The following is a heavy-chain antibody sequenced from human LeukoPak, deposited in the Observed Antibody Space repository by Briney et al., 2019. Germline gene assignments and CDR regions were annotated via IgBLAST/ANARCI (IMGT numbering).Heavy chain of an antibody. CDR2: ITSSSSAI. D-gene: IGHD1-26*01. CDR1: GFTFSGYS. Sequence: PVGSLRLSCAASGFTFSGYSMNWVRQAPGEGLEWVSYITSSSSAIYYADSVKGRFTISRDNAKNSLYLQMNSLRAEDTAVYYCARVRGSYHFDYWGQGTLVTVSS. J-gene: IGHJ4*02. CDR3: ARVRGSYHFDY. V-gene: IGHV3-48*01.